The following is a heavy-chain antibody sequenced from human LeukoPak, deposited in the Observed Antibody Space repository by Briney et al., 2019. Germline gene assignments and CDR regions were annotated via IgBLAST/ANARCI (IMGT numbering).Heavy chain of an antibody. CDR2: INHSGST. Sequence: PSETLSLTCTVSGGSISSYYWSWIRQPPGKGLEWIGEINHSGSTNYNPSLKSRVTISVDTSKNQFSLKLSSVTAADTAVYYCARVPSHCSSTSCYPRFDPWGQGTLVTVSS. V-gene: IGHV4-34*01. CDR3: ARVPSHCSSTSCYPRFDP. J-gene: IGHJ5*02. CDR1: GGSISSYY. D-gene: IGHD2-2*01.